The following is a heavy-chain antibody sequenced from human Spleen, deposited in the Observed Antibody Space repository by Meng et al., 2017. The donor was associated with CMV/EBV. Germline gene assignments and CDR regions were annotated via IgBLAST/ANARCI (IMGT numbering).Heavy chain of an antibody. CDR1: GFTVSSNY. D-gene: IGHD1-7*01. V-gene: IGHV3-66*02. J-gene: IGHJ4*02. CDR3: ASAILRWNYFAIGNDY. Sequence: LSLTCAASGFTVSSNYMSWVRQAPGKGLEWVSVIYSGGFTYYADSVKGRFTISRDNSKNTLYLQMNSLRAEDTAVYYCASAILRWNYFAIGNDYWGQGTLVTVSS. CDR2: IYSGGFT.